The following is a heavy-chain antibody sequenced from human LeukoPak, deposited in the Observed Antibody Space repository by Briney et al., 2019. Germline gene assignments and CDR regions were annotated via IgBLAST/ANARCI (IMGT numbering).Heavy chain of an antibody. V-gene: IGHV1-2*02. CDR3: ARDHGDDAFDI. CDR1: GYAFTNYY. CDR2: INSNRGGT. J-gene: IGHJ3*02. D-gene: IGHD3-3*01. Sequence: ASVKVSCKASGYAFTNYYIHWVRQAPGQGLEWMGWINSNRGGTNYAQKFQGRVTMTRDTSISTAYMELRSVRSDDTAVYYCARDHGDDAFDIWGPGTMVTVSS.